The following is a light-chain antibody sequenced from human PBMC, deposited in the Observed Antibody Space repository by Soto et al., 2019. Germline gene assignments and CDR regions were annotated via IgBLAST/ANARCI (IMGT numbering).Light chain of an antibody. J-gene: IGKJ1*01. CDR1: QKINNY. Sequence: DIQMTQSPSSLSASVGDRVTVTCRTSQKINNYLNWYQQKPGKAPKLLIYGAFSVQSGVPLRFSGSGSGTEFTFTISSLQPEDFATYYCQQSHSIPWTFGQGTKVDIK. V-gene: IGKV1-39*01. CDR3: QQSHSIPWT. CDR2: GAF.